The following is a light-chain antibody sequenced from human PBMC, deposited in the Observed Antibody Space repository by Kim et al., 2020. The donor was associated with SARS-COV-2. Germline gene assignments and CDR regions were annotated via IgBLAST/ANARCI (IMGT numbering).Light chain of an antibody. CDR3: GSYTSRSTVI. J-gene: IGLJ2*01. CDR2: DVS. CDR1: SSDIGRYTY. Sequence: GHSITIVCPGTSSDIGRYTYVSWYQQHPTKAPKLIIYDVSNRPSGISARFSGSKSDNTATLTISGLQAEDEADYYCGSYTSRSTVIFGGGTQLTVL. V-gene: IGLV2-14*03.